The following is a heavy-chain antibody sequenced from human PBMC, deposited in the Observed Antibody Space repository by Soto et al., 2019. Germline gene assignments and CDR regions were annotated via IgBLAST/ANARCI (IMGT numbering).Heavy chain of an antibody. V-gene: IGHV3-23*01. CDR1: GFTFSSYA. J-gene: IGHJ6*03. Sequence: EVQLLESGGGLVQPGGSLRLSCAASGFTFSSYAMSWVRQAPGKGLEWVSAISGSGGSTYYADSVKGRFTISRDNSKNTLYLQMNSLRAEDTAVYYCAGLRSNYYYMDVWGKGTTVTVSS. CDR2: ISGSGGST. D-gene: IGHD3-3*01. CDR3: AGLRSNYYYMDV.